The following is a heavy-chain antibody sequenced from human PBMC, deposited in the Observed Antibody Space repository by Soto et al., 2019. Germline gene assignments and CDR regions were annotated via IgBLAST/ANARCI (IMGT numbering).Heavy chain of an antibody. D-gene: IGHD3-16*01. CDR3: ARDTRLHLGELSFDL. Sequence: QVQLVESGGGVVQPGRSLRLSCAASGFTFSSYGMHWVRQAPGKGLEWVAVIWYDGSNKYYADSVKGRFTISRDNSKNTLYLQMNSLRAEEMAVYYCARDTRLHLGELSFDLWGRGTLVTVSS. CDR1: GFTFSSYG. J-gene: IGHJ2*01. V-gene: IGHV3-33*01. CDR2: IWYDGSNK.